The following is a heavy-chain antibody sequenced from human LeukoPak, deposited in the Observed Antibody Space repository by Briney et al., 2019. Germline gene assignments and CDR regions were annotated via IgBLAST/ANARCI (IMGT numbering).Heavy chain of an antibody. CDR3: ARGTYYYDSSGYSTPFDH. J-gene: IGHJ4*02. V-gene: IGHV4-59*01. D-gene: IGHD3-22*01. CDR1: GGSISSYY. CDR2: IYYSGST. Sequence: SETLSLTCTVSGGSISSYYWSWIRQPPGKGLEWIGYIYYSGSTNYNPSLKSRVTISVDTSKNQFSLKLSSVTAADTAVYYCARGTYYYDSSGYSTPFDHWGQGTLVTVSS.